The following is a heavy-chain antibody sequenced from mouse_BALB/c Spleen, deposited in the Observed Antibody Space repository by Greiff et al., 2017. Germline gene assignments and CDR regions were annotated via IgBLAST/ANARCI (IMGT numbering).Heavy chain of an antibody. D-gene: IGHD1-1*01. Sequence: VQLQQPGSVLVRPGASVKLSCKASGFSFTSSWMHWVKQTPGQGLEWIGEIHPSSGTTNHYDKLNGMATLTVDTTSSTVFKDHSSLTAEDAAVYYCGESGYDSRFAYWGQGTLVTVSA. V-gene: IGHV1S130*01. CDR1: GFSFTSSW. CDR2: IHPSSGTT. J-gene: IGHJ3*01. CDR3: GESGYDSRFAY.